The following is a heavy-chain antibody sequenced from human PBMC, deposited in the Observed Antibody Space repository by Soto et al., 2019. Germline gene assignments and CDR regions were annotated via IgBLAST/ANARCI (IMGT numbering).Heavy chain of an antibody. CDR2: ISSSSSYI. V-gene: IGHV3-21*01. CDR3: ARFASVARAFDI. D-gene: IGHD6-19*01. CDR1: GFTFSSYS. Sequence: AGSLRHSCAASGFTFSSYSMNWVRQAPGKGLEWVSSISSSSSYIYYAESVKGRFTISRDNAKNSLYLQMNSLRAEDTAVYYCARFASVARAFDIWGQGTMVTVSS. J-gene: IGHJ3*02.